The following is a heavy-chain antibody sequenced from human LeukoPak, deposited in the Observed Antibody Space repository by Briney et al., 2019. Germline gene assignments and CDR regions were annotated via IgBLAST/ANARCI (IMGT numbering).Heavy chain of an antibody. V-gene: IGHV3-74*01. CDR1: GFTFSSYS. J-gene: IGHJ6*02. Sequence: GGSLRLSCAASGFTFSSYSMIWVRQAPGRELVWVSRISGDGSMTSYADSVKGRFTISRDNAKDTLYLQMTSLRVEDTAVYSCASLLTPYHGSGGGGMDVWGQGTTVTVSS. CDR3: ASLLTPYHGSGGGGMDV. D-gene: IGHD3-10*01. CDR2: ISGDGSMT.